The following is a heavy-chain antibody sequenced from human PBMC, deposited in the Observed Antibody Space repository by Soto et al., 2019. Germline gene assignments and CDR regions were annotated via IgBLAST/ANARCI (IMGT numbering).Heavy chain of an antibody. CDR1: GGSFSGYY. Sequence: SETLSLTCAVHGGSFSGYYWSWIRQPPGKGLEWIGYIYYSGSTNYNPSLKSRVTISVDTSKNQFSLKLSSVTAADTAVYYCASHSAIAAAAPSAFDYWGQGTLVTVSS. CDR3: ASHSAIAAAAPSAFDY. J-gene: IGHJ4*02. D-gene: IGHD6-13*01. CDR2: IYYSGST. V-gene: IGHV4-59*08.